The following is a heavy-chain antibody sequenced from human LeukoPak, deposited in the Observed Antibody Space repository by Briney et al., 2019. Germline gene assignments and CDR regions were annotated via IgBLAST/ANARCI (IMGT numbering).Heavy chain of an antibody. Sequence: ASVKVSCKASGYTFSGYAIHWVRQAPGQRFEWMGWIDADNGDTRYSQKFQGRVTITRDTSASTVYMELSSLRSEDTAVYYCARSPILSSGWYLLFDYWGQGTLVTVSS. V-gene: IGHV1-3*01. D-gene: IGHD6-19*01. CDR3: ARSPILSSGWYLLFDY. J-gene: IGHJ4*02. CDR1: GYTFSGYA. CDR2: IDADNGDT.